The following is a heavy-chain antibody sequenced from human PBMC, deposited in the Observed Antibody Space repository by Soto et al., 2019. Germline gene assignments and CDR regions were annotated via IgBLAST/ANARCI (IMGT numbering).Heavy chain of an antibody. CDR2: VYDSATT. Sequence: PSETLSLTCTVSDGSIRNYYWNWIRQPPGKGLDWIGYVYDSATTNYNPSLESRVTISVDTSKNQFSLKLTSVTAADTAVYYCATQEVGGSYVYTFDPWGQGTLVTVSS. D-gene: IGHD1-26*01. CDR3: ATQEVGGSYVYTFDP. J-gene: IGHJ5*02. CDR1: DGSIRNYY. V-gene: IGHV4-59*08.